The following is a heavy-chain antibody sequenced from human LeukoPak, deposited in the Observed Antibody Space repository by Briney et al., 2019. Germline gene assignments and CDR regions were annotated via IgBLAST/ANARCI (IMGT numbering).Heavy chain of an antibody. J-gene: IGHJ4*02. Sequence: ASVKVSCKASGYTFTGYYMHWVRQAPGQGLEWMGWINPNSGGTNYAQKFQGRVTMTRDTSISTAYMELSRLRSDDTAVYYCARDLYDHVWGSYPIDYWGQGTLVTVSS. V-gene: IGHV1-2*02. CDR3: ARDLYDHVWGSYPIDY. CDR1: GYTFTGYY. CDR2: INPNSGGT. D-gene: IGHD3-16*02.